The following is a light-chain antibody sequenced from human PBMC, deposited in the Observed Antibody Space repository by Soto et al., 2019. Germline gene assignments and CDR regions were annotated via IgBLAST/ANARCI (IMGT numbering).Light chain of an antibody. CDR2: GAS. CDR1: QSVSSS. Sequence: EIVMTQSPVTLSVPPGESATLSCRASQSVSSSLAWFQQTPGQAPKLLIYGASTMATGVPARSSGSGSGTDFTLTISSLLSEDFAVYYCQQYNTWPRTFGQGTKVDIK. J-gene: IGKJ1*01. CDR3: QQYNTWPRT. V-gene: IGKV3-15*01.